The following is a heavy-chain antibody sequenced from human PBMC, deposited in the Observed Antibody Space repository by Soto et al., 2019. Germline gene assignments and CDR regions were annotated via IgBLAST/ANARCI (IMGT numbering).Heavy chain of an antibody. V-gene: IGHV1-69*01. Sequence: QVQLVQSGAEVKKPGSSVKVSCKASGGTFSSYAISWVRQAPGQGLEWMGGIIPIFGTANYAQKFQGRVTITADESASTAYMELSSLRSEDTAVYYCARDGARWLQSYNWFDPWGQGTLVTVSS. CDR1: GGTFSSYA. D-gene: IGHD5-12*01. J-gene: IGHJ5*02. CDR3: ARDGARWLQSYNWFDP. CDR2: IIPIFGTA.